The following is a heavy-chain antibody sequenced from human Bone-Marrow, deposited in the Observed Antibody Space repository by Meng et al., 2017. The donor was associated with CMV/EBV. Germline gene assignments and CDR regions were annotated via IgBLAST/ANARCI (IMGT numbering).Heavy chain of an antibody. D-gene: IGHD3-10*01. CDR1: GFTFSSYS. CDR2: ISSSSYI. V-gene: IGHV3-21*01. CDR3: AVHGWFGEYSFDY. Sequence: LSLTCAASGFTFSSYSMNWVRQAPGKGLEWVSSISSSSYIYYADSVKGRFTISRDNAKNSLYLQMNSLRAEDTAVYYCAVHGWFGEYSFDYWGQGTLVTASS. J-gene: IGHJ4*02.